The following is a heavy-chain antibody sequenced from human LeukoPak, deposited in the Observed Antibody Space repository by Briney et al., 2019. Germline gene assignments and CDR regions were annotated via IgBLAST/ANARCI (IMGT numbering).Heavy chain of an antibody. CDR2: ISYDGSNK. D-gene: IGHD2-15*01. V-gene: IGHV3-30-3*01. J-gene: IGHJ4*02. CDR3: AKADAALGYCSGGSCYQVVITPYYFDY. CDR1: GFTFSSYA. Sequence: SGRSLRLSCAASGFTFSSYAMHWVRQAPGKGLEWVAVISYDGSNKYYADSVKGRFTISRDNSKNTLYLQMNSLRAEDTAVYYCAKADAALGYCSGGSCYQVVITPYYFDYWGQGTLVTVSS.